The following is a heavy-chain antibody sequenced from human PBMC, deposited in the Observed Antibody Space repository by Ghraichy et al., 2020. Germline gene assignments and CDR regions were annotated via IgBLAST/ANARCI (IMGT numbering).Heavy chain of an antibody. CDR2: IYHSGRS. CDR1: GASITSGGYY. J-gene: IGHJ5*02. CDR3: ARGRRDGYRFDP. Sequence: LNISCSVSGASITSGGYYWSWIRQRPGKGLEWIGYIYHSGRSLYNPSLQTSLSISVDTSKNQFSLILNSVTASDTAIYYCARGRRDGYRFDPWGQGTRVTVSS. V-gene: IGHV4-31*01. D-gene: IGHD5-24*01.